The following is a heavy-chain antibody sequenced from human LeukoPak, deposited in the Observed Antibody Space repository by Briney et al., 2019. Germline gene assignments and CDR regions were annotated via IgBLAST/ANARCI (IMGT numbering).Heavy chain of an antibody. Sequence: SVKVSCKASGFTFTSSAVQWVRQARGQRLEWIGWIVVGSGNTNYAQKFQGRVTITADESTSTAYMELSSLRSEDTAVYYCARAQGPKSYYDFWSGPLSYFDYWGQGTLVTVSS. CDR3: ARAQGPKSYYDFWSGPLSYFDY. D-gene: IGHD3-3*01. CDR2: IVVGSGNT. CDR1: GFTFTSSA. V-gene: IGHV1-58*01. J-gene: IGHJ4*02.